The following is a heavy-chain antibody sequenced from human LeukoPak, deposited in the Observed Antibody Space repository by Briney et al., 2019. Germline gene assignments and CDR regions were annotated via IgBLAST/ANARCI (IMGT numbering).Heavy chain of an antibody. V-gene: IGHV7-4-1*02. Sequence: ASVKVSCKASGYTFTSYAMNCVRQAPGQGLEWMGWINTNTGNPTYAQGFTGRFVFSLDTSVSTAYLQISSLKAEDTAVYYCARAYSSGWALGAFDIWGRGTMVTVSS. CDR3: ARAYSSGWALGAFDI. D-gene: IGHD6-19*01. J-gene: IGHJ3*02. CDR2: INTNTGNP. CDR1: GYTFTSYA.